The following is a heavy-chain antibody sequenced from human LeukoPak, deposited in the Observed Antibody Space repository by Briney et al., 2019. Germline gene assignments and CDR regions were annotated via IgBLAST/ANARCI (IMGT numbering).Heavy chain of an antibody. Sequence: SETLSLTCTVSGYSISSGYYWGWIRQPPGKGLEWIGSIYYSGSTYYNPSLKSRVTISVDTSKNQFSLKLSSVTAADTAVYYCASEGGIGSDYWGQGTLVTVSS. CDR2: IYYSGST. CDR3: ASEGGIGSDY. CDR1: GYSISSGYY. V-gene: IGHV4-38-2*02. D-gene: IGHD3-16*01. J-gene: IGHJ4*02.